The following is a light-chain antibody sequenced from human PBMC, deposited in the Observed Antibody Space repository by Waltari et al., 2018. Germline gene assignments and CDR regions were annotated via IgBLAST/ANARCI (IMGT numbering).Light chain of an antibody. CDR2: WAS. V-gene: IGKV4-1*01. CDR3: QQYYSLPYT. J-gene: IGKJ2*01. CDR1: QNVLYSSNNNNY. Sequence: DIVMTQSPDSLAVSLGERATINCKSSQNVLYSSNNNNYLAWYQHKPGQPPKLLIYWASTRESGFPDRFSGSGSGTDFTLTISSLHAEDVAVYYCQQYYSLPYTFGQGTKLEIK.